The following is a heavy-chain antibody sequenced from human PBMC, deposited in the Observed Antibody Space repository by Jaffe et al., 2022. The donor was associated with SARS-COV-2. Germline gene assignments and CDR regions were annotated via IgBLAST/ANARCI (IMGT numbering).Heavy chain of an antibody. CDR2: IKQDGSEK. CDR1: GFTFSSYW. V-gene: IGHV3-7*01. CDR3: AREYYDILTGSKDAFDI. J-gene: IGHJ3*02. Sequence: EVQLVESGGGLVQPGGSLRLSCAASGFTFSSYWMSWVRQAPGKGLEWVANIKQDGSEKYYVDSVKGRFTISRDNAKNSLYLQMNSLRAEDTAVYYCAREYYDILTGSKDAFDIWGQGTMVTVSS. D-gene: IGHD3-9*01.